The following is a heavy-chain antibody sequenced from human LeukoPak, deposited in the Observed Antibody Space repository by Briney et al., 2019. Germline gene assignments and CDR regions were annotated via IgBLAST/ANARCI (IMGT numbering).Heavy chain of an antibody. D-gene: IGHD1-26*01. CDR1: GFTFSSYS. J-gene: IGHJ4*02. V-gene: IGHV3-21*01. CDR3: ARLGGSYYTY. Sequence: GVSLRLSCAASGFTFSSYSMNWVRQAPGKGLEWVSSISSSSSYIYYADSVKGRFTISRDNAKNSLFLQMNSLRVEDTAVYYCARLGGSYYTYWGQGTLVTVSS. CDR2: ISSSSSYI.